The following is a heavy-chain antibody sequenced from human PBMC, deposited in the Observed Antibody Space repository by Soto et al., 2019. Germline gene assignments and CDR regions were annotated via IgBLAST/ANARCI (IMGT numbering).Heavy chain of an antibody. CDR2: ISSRGGIK. CDR3: ARDHHEQMAFDW. V-gene: IGHV3-11*01. J-gene: IGHJ4*02. CDR1: GLTFGDYY. Sequence: QVQLVDSGGGLVKPGGSLRLSCVASGLTFGDYYMTWVRQAPGKGLEWLSYISSRGGIKYYADSVKGRFTISRDNGKNSLYLQMNSLRVDDTAVYYCARDHHEQMAFDWWGQGTLVTVSS. D-gene: IGHD2-8*01.